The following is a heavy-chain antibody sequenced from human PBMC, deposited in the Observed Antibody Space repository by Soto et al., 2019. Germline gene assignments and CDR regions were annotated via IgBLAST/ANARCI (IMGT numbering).Heavy chain of an antibody. J-gene: IGHJ4*02. Sequence: SETLSLTCTVSGGSISSSSYYWGWIRQPPGKGLEWIGSIYYSGSTYYNPSLKSRVTISVDTSKNQFSLKLSSVTAADTAVYYCARHPKRGGNLHPFDYWGQGTLVTVSS. V-gene: IGHV4-39*01. D-gene: IGHD3-16*01. CDR1: GGSISSSSYY. CDR3: ARHPKRGGNLHPFDY. CDR2: IYYSGST.